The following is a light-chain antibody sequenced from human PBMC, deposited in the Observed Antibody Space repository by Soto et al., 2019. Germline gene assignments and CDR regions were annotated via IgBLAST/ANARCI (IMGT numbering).Light chain of an antibody. J-gene: IGLJ1*01. Sequence: QSVLTQPRSVSGSPGQSVTIACTGTSSDVGGYYYVSWYRQDPGKAPKLMIYDVSNRPSGVSDRFSGSKSGNTASLTISGLQIEDEADYYCSSFTSSVTYVFGTGTKVTVL. V-gene: IGLV2-11*01. CDR2: DVS. CDR1: SSDVGGYYY. CDR3: SSFTSSVTYV.